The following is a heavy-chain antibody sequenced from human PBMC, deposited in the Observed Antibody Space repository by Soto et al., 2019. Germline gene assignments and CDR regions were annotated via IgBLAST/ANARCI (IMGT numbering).Heavy chain of an antibody. Sequence: ASVKVSCKASGYTFTSYYMHWVRQAPGQGLEWMGIINPSGGSTSYAQKFQGRVTMTRDTSTSTVYMELSSLRSEDTAVYYCARAMVRASTYYYYYYMDVWGKGTTVTVSS. CDR1: GYTFTSYY. V-gene: IGHV1-46*03. CDR3: ARAMVRASTYYYYYYMDV. CDR2: INPSGGST. J-gene: IGHJ6*03. D-gene: IGHD3-10*01.